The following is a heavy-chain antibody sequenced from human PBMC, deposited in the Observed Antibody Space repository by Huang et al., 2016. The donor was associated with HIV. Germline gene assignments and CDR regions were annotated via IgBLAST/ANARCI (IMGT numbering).Heavy chain of an antibody. Sequence: VESGGRLVQPGGSTFTFAAYWMSWVRQPPGKGLEWVANIRQDESEKYYVDSVKVRFNISRDNAKKVLFLEMNNVTVEDTATYYCATKTGGMDIWGQGTTVTVS. D-gene: IGHD1-7*01. J-gene: IGHJ6*02. CDR2: IRQDESEK. V-gene: IGHV3-7*03. CDR3: ATKTGGMDI. CDR1: FTFAAYW.